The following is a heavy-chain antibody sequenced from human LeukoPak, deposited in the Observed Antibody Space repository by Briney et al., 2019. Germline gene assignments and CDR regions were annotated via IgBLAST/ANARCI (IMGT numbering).Heavy chain of an antibody. D-gene: IGHD2-8*01. V-gene: IGHV4-31*03. CDR3: ARLYDSFRAFDI. Sequence: SQTLSLTCSVSGGSISSGSYYWSWIRQHPGKGLEWLGYIYYSGSTYYNPSLKSRVTISVDTSKNQFSLKLNSVTAADTAVYYCARLYDSFRAFDIWGQGTIITVSS. J-gene: IGHJ3*02. CDR2: IYYSGST. CDR1: GGSISSGSYY.